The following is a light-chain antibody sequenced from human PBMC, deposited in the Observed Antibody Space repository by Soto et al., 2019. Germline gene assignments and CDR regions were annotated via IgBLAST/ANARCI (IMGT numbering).Light chain of an antibody. CDR3: MQALQTPLT. CDR2: LGS. Sequence: DIVMTQSPLSLPVTPAEPASISCRSSHSIPHYNGHNFLNWYLQKPGQSPQXLIYLGSNRASGVPDRFSGSGSGTDFTLKISRVEAEDFGVYYCMQALQTPLTFGQGTRLEI. J-gene: IGKJ5*01. V-gene: IGKV2-28*01. CDR1: HSIPHYNGHNF.